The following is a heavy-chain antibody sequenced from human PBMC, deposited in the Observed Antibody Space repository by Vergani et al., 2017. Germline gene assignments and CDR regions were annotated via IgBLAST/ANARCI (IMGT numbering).Heavy chain of an antibody. CDR1: GESFSSFY. CDR3: AVRPRVNLVGGEIVTKRTFDY. Sequence: QVQLQQWGAGVVKPSGTLSLTCAVFGESFSSFYWSWLRQPPGKGLEWIGEINNDGHTNYNPSLESRVTVSRGTARDQFSLNLMSVTAADTAMYYCAVRPRVNLVGGEIVTKRTFDYWGQGRLVTGSS. J-gene: IGHJ4*02. V-gene: IGHV4-34*02. CDR2: INNDGHT. D-gene: IGHD3-10*01.